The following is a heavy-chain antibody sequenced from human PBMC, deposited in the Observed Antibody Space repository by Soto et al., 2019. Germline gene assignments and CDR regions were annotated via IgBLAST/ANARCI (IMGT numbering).Heavy chain of an antibody. CDR3: ARDIASRRFDR. Sequence: LVQSGAEVKKPGSSVKVSCRASGGAFENYAISWIRQAPGEGLEWMGGTIALFGTAHYAQRFQDRVTITADESTGTAYMELSSLRFEDTAVYYCARDIASRRFDRWGQGTLVIVSS. V-gene: IGHV1-69*01. CDR1: GGAFENYA. CDR2: TIALFGTA. D-gene: IGHD6-6*01. J-gene: IGHJ5*02.